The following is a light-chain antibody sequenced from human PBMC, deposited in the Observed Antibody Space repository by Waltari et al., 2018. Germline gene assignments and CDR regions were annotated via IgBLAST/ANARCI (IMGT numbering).Light chain of an antibody. CDR2: ETS. J-gene: IGKJ4*01. Sequence: DIQMTQSPSTLSASVGDRVSIACRASRTIRTWLAWYQHKPGKAPKPLIYETSILESGVPSRFSGSGSGTVFTLPISSLQPYDFATYDCQQYNSYSTFGGGTKVEIK. V-gene: IGKV1-5*03. CDR1: RTIRTW. CDR3: QQYNSYST.